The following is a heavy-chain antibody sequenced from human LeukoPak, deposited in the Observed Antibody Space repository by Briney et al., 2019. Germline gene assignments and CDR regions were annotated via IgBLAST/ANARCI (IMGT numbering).Heavy chain of an antibody. CDR1: GFTFSNYA. CDR2: ISETGGTR. V-gene: IGHV3-23*01. J-gene: IGHJ3*02. CDR3: AREMATITYAFDI. Sequence: GGSLRLSCVVSGFTFSNYALSWVRQAPGKGLEWVSAISETGGTRNYVDSVKGRFTISRDTSKSTLYLQMSSLRAEDTALYYCAREMATITYAFDIWGQGTMVTVSS. D-gene: IGHD5-24*01.